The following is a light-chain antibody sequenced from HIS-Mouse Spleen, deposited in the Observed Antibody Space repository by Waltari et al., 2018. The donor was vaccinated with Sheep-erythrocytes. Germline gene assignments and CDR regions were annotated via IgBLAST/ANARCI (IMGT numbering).Light chain of an antibody. V-gene: IGLV2-8*01. CDR2: EVS. CDR3: SSYAGSNNWV. J-gene: IGLJ3*02. CDR1: SSDVGGYNY. Sequence: QSALTQPPSASGSPGQSVTISCAGTSSDVGGYNYVSWYQQHPGKAPKLMIYEVSKRPSGVPDRVSGSRSGNTACLTVSGLQAEDEADYCCSSYAGSNNWVFGGGTKLTVL.